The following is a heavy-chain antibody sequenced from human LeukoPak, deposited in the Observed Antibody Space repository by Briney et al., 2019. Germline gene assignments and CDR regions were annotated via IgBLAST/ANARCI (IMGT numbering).Heavy chain of an antibody. Sequence: SETLSLTCTVSGGSISSYYWSWIRQPPGKGLEWIGYIYYSGSTNYKPSLKSRVTISVDTSKNQFSLKLSSVTAADTAVYYCARVWFGELSGWFDPWGQGTLVTVSS. CDR3: ARVWFGELSGWFDP. V-gene: IGHV4-59*01. D-gene: IGHD3-10*01. J-gene: IGHJ5*02. CDR1: GGSISSYY. CDR2: IYYSGST.